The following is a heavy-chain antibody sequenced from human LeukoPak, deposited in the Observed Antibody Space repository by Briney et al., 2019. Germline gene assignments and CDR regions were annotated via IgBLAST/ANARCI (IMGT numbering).Heavy chain of an antibody. CDR2: INHSGST. Sequence: MASETLSLTCAVYGGSFSGYYWSWIRQPPGKGLEWIGEINHSGSTNYNPSLKSRVTISVDTSKNQFSLKLSSVTAADTAVYYCARYLHSGSYYFSLSSDAFDIWGQGTVVTVSS. CDR3: ARYLHSGSYYFSLSSDAFDI. D-gene: IGHD1-26*01. J-gene: IGHJ3*02. V-gene: IGHV4-34*01. CDR1: GGSFSGYY.